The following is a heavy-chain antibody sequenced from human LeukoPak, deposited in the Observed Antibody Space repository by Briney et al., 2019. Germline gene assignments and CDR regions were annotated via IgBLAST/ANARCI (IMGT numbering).Heavy chain of an antibody. Sequence: GGSLRLSCAASGFTFSSYWMSWVRQAPGKGLEWVANIKQDGSEKYYVDSVKGRFTISRDNAKNSLYLQMNSLRAEDTAVYYCARVSSGYSFGDAFDIWGQGTMVTVSS. D-gene: IGHD3-22*01. J-gene: IGHJ3*02. CDR1: GFTFSSYW. CDR2: IKQDGSEK. CDR3: ARVSSGYSFGDAFDI. V-gene: IGHV3-7*01.